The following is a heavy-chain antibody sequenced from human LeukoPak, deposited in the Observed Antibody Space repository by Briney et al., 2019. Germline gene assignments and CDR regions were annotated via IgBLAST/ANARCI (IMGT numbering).Heavy chain of an antibody. CDR1: GYTLAELS. J-gene: IGHJ4*02. V-gene: IGHV1-24*01. Sequence: RASVKVSCKVSGYTLAELSMHWVRQAPGKGLEWMGGFDPEDGETIYAQKFQGRVTMTEDTSTDTAYMELSSLRSEDTAVYYCARDDSSGASFDYWGQGTLVTVSS. D-gene: IGHD1-26*01. CDR2: FDPEDGET. CDR3: ARDDSSGASFDY.